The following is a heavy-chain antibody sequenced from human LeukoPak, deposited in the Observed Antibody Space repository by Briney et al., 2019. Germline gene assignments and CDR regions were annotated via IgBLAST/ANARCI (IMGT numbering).Heavy chain of an antibody. CDR2: FYYSGST. D-gene: IGHD6-13*01. J-gene: IGHJ4*02. V-gene: IGHV4-39*01. CDR1: GGSISSSNYY. Sequence: SETLSLTCTVSGGSISSSNYYWGWIRQPPGRGLEWIGSFYYSGSTYYNPPLRSRVTISVDTSKNQFSLRLSSVTATDTAVYYCARRLAGTEDYWGQGTLVTVSS. CDR3: ARRLAGTEDY.